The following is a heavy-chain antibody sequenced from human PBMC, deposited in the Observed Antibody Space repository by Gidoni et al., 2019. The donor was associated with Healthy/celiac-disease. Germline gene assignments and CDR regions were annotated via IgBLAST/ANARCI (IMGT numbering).Heavy chain of an antibody. J-gene: IGHJ6*02. Sequence: YGVRQAPGKGLEWVAVIWYDGSNKYYADSVKGRFTISRDNSKNTLYLQMNSLRAEDTAVYYCARDGRYGGNSGDGMDVWGQGTTVTVSS. D-gene: IGHD4-17*01. CDR2: IWYDGSNK. V-gene: IGHV3-33*07. CDR3: ARDGRYGGNSGDGMDV.